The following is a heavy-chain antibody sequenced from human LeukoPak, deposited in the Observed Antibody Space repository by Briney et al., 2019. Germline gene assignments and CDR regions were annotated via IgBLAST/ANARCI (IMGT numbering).Heavy chain of an antibody. CDR1: GYTFTDYY. CDR2: INPNSGGT. J-gene: IGHJ4*02. CDR3: ARIKSTSLDY. V-gene: IGHV1-2*02. Sequence: EASVKVSCKASGYTFTDYYMHWVRQAPGQGLEWMGGINPNSGGTNYAQKFQGRVTMTRDTSINTAYMELSRLRSDDTAVYYRARIKSTSLDYWGQGTLVTVSS. D-gene: IGHD2-2*01.